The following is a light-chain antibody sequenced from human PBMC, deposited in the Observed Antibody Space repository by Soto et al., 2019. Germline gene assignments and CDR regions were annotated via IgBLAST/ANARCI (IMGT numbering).Light chain of an antibody. CDR2: GAS. J-gene: IGKJ1*01. Sequence: EIVLTQSPGTLSLSPGERATLSCRASQTVNNNYLAWYQQKPGQAPRLFIYGASTRATGIPDRFSGSGSGTDFTLTISRVEPEDFAVYYCQQYGSSRTFGQGTKVEIK. CDR1: QTVNNNY. V-gene: IGKV3-20*01. CDR3: QQYGSSRT.